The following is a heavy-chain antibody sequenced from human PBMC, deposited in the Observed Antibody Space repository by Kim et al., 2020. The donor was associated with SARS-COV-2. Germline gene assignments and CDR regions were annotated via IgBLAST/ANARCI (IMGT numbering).Heavy chain of an antibody. CDR1: GGSISSGGYY. Sequence: SETLSLTCTVSGGSISSGGYYWSWIRQHPGKGLEWIGYIYYSGSTYYNPSLKSRVTISVDTSKNQFSLKLSSVTAADTAVYYCARTGRGVRPILSDSSGRPSYYFDYWGQGTLVTVSS. CDR2: IYYSGST. D-gene: IGHD3-22*01. CDR3: ARTGRGVRPILSDSSGRPSYYFDY. J-gene: IGHJ4*02. V-gene: IGHV4-31*03.